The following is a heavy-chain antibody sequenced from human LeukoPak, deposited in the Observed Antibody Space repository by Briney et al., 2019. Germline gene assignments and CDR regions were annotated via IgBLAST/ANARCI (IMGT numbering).Heavy chain of an antibody. V-gene: IGHV4-59*08. CDR2: VHYNGST. J-gene: IGHJ5*02. Sequence: SETLSLTCTVSGGTMSRYYWSWIRQPPGKRLEWIGFVHYNGSTSYNPSLKSRVTISIDTSKNQFSLKVTSVTAADTAVYYCASQRREVGLPGVGWFDPWGQGTLVIVSS. CDR1: GGTMSRYY. CDR3: ASQRREVGLPGVGWFDP. D-gene: IGHD3-10*01.